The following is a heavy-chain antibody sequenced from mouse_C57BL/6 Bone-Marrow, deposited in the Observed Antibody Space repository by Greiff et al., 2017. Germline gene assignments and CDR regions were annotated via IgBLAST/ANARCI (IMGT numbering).Heavy chain of an antibody. Sequence: VQLQQSGPGLVQPSQSLSITCTVSGFSLTSYGVHWVRQSPGKGLEWLGVIWSGGSTDYNAAFISRLSISKDNSKSQVFFKMNSLQADDTAIYYCASSFYYYGSSPFAYWGQGTLVTVSA. D-gene: IGHD1-1*01. CDR2: IWSGGST. CDR3: ASSFYYYGSSPFAY. CDR1: GFSLTSYG. V-gene: IGHV2-2*01. J-gene: IGHJ3*01.